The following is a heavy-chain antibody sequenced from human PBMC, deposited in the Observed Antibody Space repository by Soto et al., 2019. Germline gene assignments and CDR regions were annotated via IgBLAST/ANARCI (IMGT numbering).Heavy chain of an antibody. CDR2: ISYDGSNK. V-gene: IGHV3-30*18. D-gene: IGHD2-15*01. Sequence: QVQLVESGGGVVQPGRSLRLSCAASGFTFSSYGMHWVRQAPGKGLEWVAVISYDGSNKYYADSVKGRFTISRDNSKNTLYLQMNSLRAEDTAVYYCAKEQGGLINYGMDVWGHGTTVTVSS. J-gene: IGHJ6*02. CDR1: GFTFSSYG. CDR3: AKEQGGLINYGMDV.